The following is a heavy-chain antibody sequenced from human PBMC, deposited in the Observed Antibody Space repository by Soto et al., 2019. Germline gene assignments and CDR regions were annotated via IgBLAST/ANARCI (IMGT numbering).Heavy chain of an antibody. V-gene: IGHV4-34*01. CDR1: GGSFSGYY. CDR3: ARGDNWNYALRY. J-gene: IGHJ4*02. D-gene: IGHD1-7*01. CDR2: INHSGST. Sequence: SETLSLTCAVYGGSFSGYYWSWIRQPPGKGLEWIGEINHSGSTNYNPSLKGRVTISVDTSKNQFSLKLSSVTAADTAVYYCARGDNWNYALRYWGQGTLVTVSS.